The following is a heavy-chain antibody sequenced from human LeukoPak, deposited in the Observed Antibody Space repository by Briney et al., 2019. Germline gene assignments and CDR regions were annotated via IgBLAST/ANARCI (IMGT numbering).Heavy chain of an antibody. CDR3: VRHGLGSSWLGCDD. CDR2: NYHSDSEL. Sequence: AESLKISCKGSGSTFTTYRIGWVRQMPGKGLEWMGINYHSDSELRYSPSFQGRVAISADKSVSTAYLQWSSLNASDSAMDYCVRHGLGSSWLGCDDWVQGSLVSVSS. V-gene: IGHV5-51*01. J-gene: IGHJ4*02. CDR1: GSTFTTYR. D-gene: IGHD6-13*01.